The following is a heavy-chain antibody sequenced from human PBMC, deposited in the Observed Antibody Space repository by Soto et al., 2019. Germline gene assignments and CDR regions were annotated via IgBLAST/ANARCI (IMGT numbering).Heavy chain of an antibody. Sequence: SETLSLTCTVSGGSISSGGYYWSWIRQPPGKGLEWIGFISYSGSTYYSTSLKSRVTISVDTSKSQFSLNLSFVTAADTAVYYCATMGTPATGLYFFDYWGQGSLVTVSS. CDR1: GGSISSGGYY. CDR3: ATMGTPATGLYFFDY. D-gene: IGHD2-15*01. V-gene: IGHV4-30-4*01. CDR2: ISYSGST. J-gene: IGHJ4*02.